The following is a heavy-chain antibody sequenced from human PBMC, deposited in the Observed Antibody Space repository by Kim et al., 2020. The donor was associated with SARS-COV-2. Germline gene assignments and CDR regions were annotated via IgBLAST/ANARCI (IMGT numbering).Heavy chain of an antibody. V-gene: IGHV7-4-1*01. CDR1: GYTFSTFP. Sequence: ASVKVSCKASGYTFSTFPVNWVRQAPGQGLEWMGWIDTNTGKPTYAQGFTRRFVFSLDTSVSTAYLQIDILKAEDTAVYYCTRGYDTTGFFGHWGQGTLVTVSS. J-gene: IGHJ5*02. D-gene: IGHD3-22*01. CDR3: TRGYDTTGFFGH. CDR2: IDTNTGKP.